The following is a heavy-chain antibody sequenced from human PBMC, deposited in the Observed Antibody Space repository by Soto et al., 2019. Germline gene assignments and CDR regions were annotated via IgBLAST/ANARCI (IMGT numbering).Heavy chain of an antibody. Sequence: QVQLQQWGAGLLKPSETLSLTCAVYGGSFSNFYWSWIRQPPGKGPERIGEIHHSGSTNYNPSLKSRVTISVDTSKNQFSLRLTSVTAADTAVYYCARSDIGDSYAFDIWGQGTMVTVSS. D-gene: IGHD4-17*01. CDR2: IHHSGST. J-gene: IGHJ3*02. CDR3: ARSDIGDSYAFDI. CDR1: GGSFSNFY. V-gene: IGHV4-34*01.